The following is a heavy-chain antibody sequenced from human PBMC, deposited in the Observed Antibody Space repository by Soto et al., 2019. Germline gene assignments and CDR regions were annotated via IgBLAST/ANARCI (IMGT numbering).Heavy chain of an antibody. CDR2: ISYDGSSK. CDR1: GFTFSNSA. Sequence: PGGSLRLSCAASGFTFSNSAMHWVRQAPGMGLEWVAVISYDGSSKYYTDSVKGRFTISRDNSKNTVYLQMDSLRAEDTAVYYVGGDGVFGGIGEFDSGGQEPRVTVSS. CDR3: GGDGVFGGIGEFDS. J-gene: IGHJ4*02. D-gene: IGHD3-10*02. V-gene: IGHV3-30*04.